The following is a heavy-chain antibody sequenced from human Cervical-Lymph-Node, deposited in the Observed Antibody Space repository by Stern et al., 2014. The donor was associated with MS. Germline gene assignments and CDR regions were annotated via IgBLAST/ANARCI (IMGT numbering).Heavy chain of an antibody. CDR3: ARDEAGYTIGWGDVY. D-gene: IGHD6-19*01. CDR1: GYSLTNYG. CDR2: INVYNGNT. V-gene: IGHV1-18*04. Sequence: QLVQSGPEVKQPGASVKVSCKASGYSLTNYGISWVRQAPGQGLEWMGWINVYNGNTNYDQKFQGRLSMTIETSTTTAYMELRSLTSDDTAVYYCARDEAGYTIGWGDVYWGQGTLVTVSS. J-gene: IGHJ4*02.